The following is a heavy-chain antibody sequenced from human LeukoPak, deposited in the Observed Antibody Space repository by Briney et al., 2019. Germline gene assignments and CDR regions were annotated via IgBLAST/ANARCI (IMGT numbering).Heavy chain of an antibody. D-gene: IGHD1-14*01. J-gene: IGHJ4*02. CDR2: VSWNSGSI. Sequence: PVRHLCAPSGFTFDDYVMHWVRQAPPKGLDWVSGVSWNSGSIGYAASVKGRFTISRDNAKNSLYLQMNSLRAEDMALYYCANGNHYFDYWGQGTLVTVSS. CDR1: GFTFDDYV. V-gene: IGHV3-9*03. CDR3: ANGNHYFDY.